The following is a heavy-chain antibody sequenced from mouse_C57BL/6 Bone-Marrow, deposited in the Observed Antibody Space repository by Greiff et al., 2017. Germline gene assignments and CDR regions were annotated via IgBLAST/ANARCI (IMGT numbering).Heavy chain of an antibody. Sequence: DVQLQESGGGLVKPGGSLKLSCAASGFTFSSYAMSWVRQTPEKRLEWVATISDGGSYTNYPDNVKGRFTISRDNAKNNLYLQMSHLKSEDTAMYYCARDITTVVYFDVWGTGTTVTVSS. CDR3: ARDITTVVYFDV. CDR2: ISDGGSYT. V-gene: IGHV5-4*01. CDR1: GFTFSSYA. J-gene: IGHJ1*03. D-gene: IGHD1-1*01.